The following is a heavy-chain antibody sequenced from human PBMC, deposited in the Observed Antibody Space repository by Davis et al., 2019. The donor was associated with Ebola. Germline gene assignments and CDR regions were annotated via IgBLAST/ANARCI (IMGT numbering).Heavy chain of an antibody. D-gene: IGHD3/OR15-3a*01. V-gene: IGHV5-51*01. J-gene: IGHJ4*02. CDR3: ARLLPYADLRRFYLDY. Sequence: GESLKISCKGSGYYFTTYWIVWVRLMPGKGLECMGIIFPGDSDTRYSPSFQGQVTISADKSISTAYLQWSSLKASDTAMYYCARLLPYADLRRFYLDYWGQGTLVTVSS. CDR1: GYYFTTYW. CDR2: IFPGDSDT.